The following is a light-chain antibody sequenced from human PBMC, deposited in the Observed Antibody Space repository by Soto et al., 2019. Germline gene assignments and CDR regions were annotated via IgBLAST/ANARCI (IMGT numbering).Light chain of an antibody. V-gene: IGLV2-14*03. J-gene: IGLJ2*01. CDR1: SRDIGAYNF. Sequence: QSALTQPASVSGSPGQSITISCTGTSRDIGAYNFVSWYQQHPGKAPKLMLYDVNIRPSGVSNRFSGSKSGNTASLTISGLQAEDEADYYCTSWTTSTTMIFGGGTK. CDR3: TSWTTSTTMI. CDR2: DVN.